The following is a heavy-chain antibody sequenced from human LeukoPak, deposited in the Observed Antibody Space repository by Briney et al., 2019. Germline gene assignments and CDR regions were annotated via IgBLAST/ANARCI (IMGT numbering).Heavy chain of an antibody. J-gene: IGHJ5*02. CDR1: GYTFTSYY. Sequence: ASVKVSCKASGYTFTSYYMHWVRQAPGQGLEWMGIINPSGGSTSYAQKFQGRVTMTRDMSTSTVYMELSSLRSEDTAVYYCAREPIAAAGYNWFDPWGQGTLVTVSS. D-gene: IGHD6-13*01. CDR3: AREPIAAAGYNWFDP. CDR2: INPSGGST. V-gene: IGHV1-46*01.